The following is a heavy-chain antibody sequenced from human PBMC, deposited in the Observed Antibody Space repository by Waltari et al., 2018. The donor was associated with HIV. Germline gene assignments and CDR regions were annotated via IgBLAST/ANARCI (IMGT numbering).Heavy chain of an antibody. CDR3: ARARPGSRGVYPEGFDY. J-gene: IGHJ4*02. CDR2: SNPIFGTA. Sequence: QVQLVQSGAEVKKPGSSVKVSCKASGGTFSSYAISWVRQAPGQGLEWMGGSNPIFGTANYAQKFQGRVTITADESTSTAYMELSSLRSEDTAVYYCARARPGSRGVYPEGFDYWGQGTLVTVSS. D-gene: IGHD3-10*01. V-gene: IGHV1-69*01. CDR1: GGTFSSYA.